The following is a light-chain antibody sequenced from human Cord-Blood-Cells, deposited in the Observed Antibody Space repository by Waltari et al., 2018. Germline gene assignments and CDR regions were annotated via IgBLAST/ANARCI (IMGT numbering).Light chain of an antibody. CDR3: QQYYSTPPT. CDR1: PSVLYSSNNKNY. Sequence: DIVLTQSTDSLAVSLSELATTHCKSSPSVLYSSNNKNYLAWYQQKPGQPPKLLIYWASTRESGVPDRFSGSGSGTDFTLTISSLQAEDVAVYYCQQYYSTPPTFGQGTKVEIK. CDR2: WAS. J-gene: IGKJ1*01. V-gene: IGKV4-1*01.